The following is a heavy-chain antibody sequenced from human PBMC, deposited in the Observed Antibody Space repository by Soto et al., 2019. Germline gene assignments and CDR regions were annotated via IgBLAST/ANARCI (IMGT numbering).Heavy chain of an antibody. Sequence: EVQLVESGGGLVQPGGSLRLSCAASGFTFFAYWIHWVRQVPGKGLVWVSRINSDGSHTNYADSVRGRFTISRDNSKNTVYLQMNSLTAEDTAVYYCAKEGYCGDYAGENWFDSWGQVSLVTLAS. V-gene: IGHV3-74*01. J-gene: IGHJ5*01. CDR2: INSDGSHT. D-gene: IGHD4-17*01. CDR3: AKEGYCGDYAGENWFDS. CDR1: GFTFFAYW.